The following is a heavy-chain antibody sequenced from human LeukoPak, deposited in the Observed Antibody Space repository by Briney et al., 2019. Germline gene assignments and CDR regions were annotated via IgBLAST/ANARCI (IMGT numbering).Heavy chain of an antibody. CDR3: ARANSGYDLRPQRPFDY. CDR1: GGSISSYY. Sequence: PSETLSLTCTVSGGSISSYYWSWIRQPPGKGLEWIGYIYYSGSTNYNPSLKSRVTISVDTSKNQFSLKLSSVTAADTAVYYCARANSGYDLRPQRPFDYWGQGTLVTVSS. J-gene: IGHJ4*02. V-gene: IGHV4-59*08. D-gene: IGHD5-12*01. CDR2: IYYSGST.